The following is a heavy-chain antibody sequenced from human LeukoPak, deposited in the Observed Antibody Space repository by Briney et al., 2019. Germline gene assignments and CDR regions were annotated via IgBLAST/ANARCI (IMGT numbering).Heavy chain of an antibody. CDR1: GGSISSYY. CDR3: ARGYCSSTSCFLGWFDP. CDR2: IYYSGST. J-gene: IGHJ5*02. Sequence: SETLSLTCTVSGGSISSYYWSWTRQPPGKGLEWIGYIYYSGSTNYNPSLKSRVTISVNTSKNQFSLKLSSVTAADTAVYYCARGYCSSTSCFLGWFDPWGQGTLVTVSS. D-gene: IGHD2-2*01. V-gene: IGHV4-59*01.